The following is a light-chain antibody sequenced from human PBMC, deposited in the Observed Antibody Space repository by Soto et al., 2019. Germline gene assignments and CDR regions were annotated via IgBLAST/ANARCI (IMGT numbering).Light chain of an antibody. Sequence: EIVLTQSPATLSLSPGERATLSFRTSQSVSSALAWYQQKPGQAPRLLIYDASNRATGIPARFSGSGSGTDFTLTISSLQPEDFAVYYCQQRSLLFTFGGGTKVDIK. V-gene: IGKV3-11*01. CDR2: DAS. J-gene: IGKJ4*01. CDR1: QSVSSA. CDR3: QQRSLLFT.